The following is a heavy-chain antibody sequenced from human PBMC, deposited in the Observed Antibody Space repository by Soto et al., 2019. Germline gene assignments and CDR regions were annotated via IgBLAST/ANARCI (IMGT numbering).Heavy chain of an antibody. D-gene: IGHD6-13*01. V-gene: IGHV3-30*18. J-gene: IGHJ4*02. Sequence: GGSLRLSCAASGFTFSSCGMHWVRQAPGKGLEWVAVMSNDGSYEDYAESVKGRFTISRDNSKNTLYMQMNSLRPEDTAVYYCAKDLYSSSWYSAPFNWGQGTLVTVSS. CDR3: AKDLYSSSWYSAPFN. CDR1: GFTFSSCG. CDR2: MSNDGSYE.